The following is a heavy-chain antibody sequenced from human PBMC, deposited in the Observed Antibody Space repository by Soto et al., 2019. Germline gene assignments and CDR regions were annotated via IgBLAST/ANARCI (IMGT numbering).Heavy chain of an antibody. CDR1: GGSISNYY. J-gene: IGHJ4*02. V-gene: IGHV4-59*08. CDR2: IYYSGST. D-gene: IGHD4-17*01. CDR3: AKITFVRTPVTTIDYFDY. Sequence: SETLSLTCTVSGGSISNYYWSWIRQPPGKGLEWIGYIYYSGSTNYNPSLKSRVTISIDTSKNQFSLNLSSVTAADTAVYYCAKITFVRTPVTTIDYFDYWGQGTLVTVSS.